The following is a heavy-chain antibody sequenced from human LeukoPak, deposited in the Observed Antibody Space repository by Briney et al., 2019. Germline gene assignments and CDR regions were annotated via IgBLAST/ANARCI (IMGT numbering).Heavy chain of an antibody. V-gene: IGHV1-2*06. D-gene: IGHD3-16*01. CDR1: GYTFTGYY. CDR2: INPNSGGT. CDR3: ARGDYDYVWGSYVFDY. J-gene: IGHJ4*01. Sequence: ASVKVSCKASGYTFTGYYMHWVRQAPGQGLEWMGRINPNSGGTNYAQKFQGRVTMTRDTSISTAYMELSRLRSDDTAVYYCARGDYDYVWGSYVFDYWGQEPWSPSPQ.